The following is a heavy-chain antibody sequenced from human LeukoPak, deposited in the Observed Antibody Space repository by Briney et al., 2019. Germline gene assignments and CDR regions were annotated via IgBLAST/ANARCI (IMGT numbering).Heavy chain of an antibody. CDR3: ARGGYCSGGSCYSLYFDL. V-gene: IGHV3-64*04. D-gene: IGHD2-15*01. J-gene: IGHJ2*01. CDR2: ISSNGGST. CDR1: GFTFSRYA. Sequence: HPGGSLRLSCSASGFTFSRYAMHWVRQAPGKGLEYVSAISSNGGSTYYADSVKGRLTISRDNSKNTLYLQMINLRAEDTAVYYCARGGYCSGGSCYSLYFDLWGRGTLVTVSS.